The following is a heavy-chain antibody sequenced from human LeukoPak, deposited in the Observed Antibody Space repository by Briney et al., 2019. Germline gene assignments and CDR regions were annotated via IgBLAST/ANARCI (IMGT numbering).Heavy chain of an antibody. Sequence: PGGSLRLSCEVSGFTFSDHYMSCIRQAPGKRLEWVSYISSGSTYTNYAVSVEGRFTISRDNAKNSLYLQMNSLRAEDTAVYYCARGDYGGDYFDYWGQGTLVTVSS. V-gene: IGHV3-11*05. D-gene: IGHD4-23*01. CDR1: GFTFSDHY. CDR2: ISSGSTYT. J-gene: IGHJ4*02. CDR3: ARGDYGGDYFDY.